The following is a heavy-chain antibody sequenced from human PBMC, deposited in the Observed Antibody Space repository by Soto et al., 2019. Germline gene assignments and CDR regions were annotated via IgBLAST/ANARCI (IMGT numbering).Heavy chain of an antibody. J-gene: IGHJ4*02. CDR2: IYYSGST. D-gene: IGHD5-12*01. CDR1: GGSISSGCYY. Sequence: QVQLQESGPGLVKPSQTLSLTCTVSGGSISSGCYYWSWIRQHPGKGLEWIGYIYYSGSTYYNPSLKSRVTISVDTSKNQFSLKLSSVTAADTAVYYCARRGYSGYDDFDYWGQGTLVTVSS. CDR3: ARRGYSGYDDFDY. V-gene: IGHV4-31*03.